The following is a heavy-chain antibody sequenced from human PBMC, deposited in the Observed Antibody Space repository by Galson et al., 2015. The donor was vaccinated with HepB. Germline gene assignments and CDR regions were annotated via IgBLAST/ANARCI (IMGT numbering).Heavy chain of an antibody. Sequence: SLRLSCAASGFTFSSYWMHWVRQAPGKGLVWVSRINSDGSSTSYADSVKGRFTISRDNAKNTLYLQMNSLRAEDTAVYYCATLRGSRQWLVPDYWGQGTLVTVSS. J-gene: IGHJ4*02. CDR2: INSDGSST. CDR1: GFTFSSYW. CDR3: ATLRGSRQWLVPDY. V-gene: IGHV3-74*01. D-gene: IGHD6-19*01.